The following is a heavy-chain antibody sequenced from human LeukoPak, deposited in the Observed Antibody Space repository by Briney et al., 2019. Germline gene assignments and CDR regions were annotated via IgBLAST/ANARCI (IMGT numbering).Heavy chain of an antibody. J-gene: IGHJ4*02. CDR1: GFTFSSYN. D-gene: IGHD3-9*01. V-gene: IGHV3-21*01. CDR2: VSSSSTYI. Sequence: PGGSLRLSCAASGFTFSSYNMNWVRQAPGKGLEWVSSVSSSSTYIYYADSVKGRFTISIDNAKNSLYLQVNSLRAEDTAVYYYARENAGYYSRTFDYWGQGTLVTVSS. CDR3: ARENAGYYSRTFDY.